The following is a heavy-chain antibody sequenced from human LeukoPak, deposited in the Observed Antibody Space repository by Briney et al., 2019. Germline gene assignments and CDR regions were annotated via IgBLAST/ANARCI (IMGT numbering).Heavy chain of an antibody. CDR1: GFSFSSYW. CDR3: ARDLRPATLLWFGEFYNWFDP. J-gene: IGHJ5*02. D-gene: IGHD3-10*01. V-gene: IGHV3-7*01. CDR2: INHEGGEK. Sequence: EVQLLESGVGLVQPGGSLRLSCAASGFSFSSYWMSLVRRVPGKGLEGVAYINHEGGEKYYVDSVKGRFTISRDNAKNSLYLQMNSLRAEDTAVYYCARDLRPATLLWFGEFYNWFDPWGQGTLVTVSS.